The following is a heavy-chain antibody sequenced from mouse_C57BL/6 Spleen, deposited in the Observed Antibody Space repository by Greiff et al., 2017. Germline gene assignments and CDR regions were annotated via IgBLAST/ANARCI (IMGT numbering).Heavy chain of an antibody. J-gene: IGHJ2*01. CDR1: GYTFTSYW. CDR3: ARHYYGSPYYFDY. D-gene: IGHD1-1*01. V-gene: IGHV1-72*01. CDR2: IDPNNGGT. Sequence: QVQLQQPGAELVKPGASVKLSCKASGYTFTSYWMHWVKQRPGRGLEWIGRIDPNNGGTKYNEKFKGKDTLTVDKPSSTAYMQLSSLTSEDAAVYYCARHYYGSPYYFDYWGQGTTLTVSS.